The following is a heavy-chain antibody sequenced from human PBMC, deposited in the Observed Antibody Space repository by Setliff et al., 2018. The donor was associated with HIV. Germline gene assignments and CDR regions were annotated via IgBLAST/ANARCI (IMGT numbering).Heavy chain of an antibody. CDR3: ARLGTGNADHY. J-gene: IGHJ4*02. CDR1: GGSVSSTTYY. V-gene: IGHV4-39*01. D-gene: IGHD1-1*01. Sequence: PSETLSLTCTLSGGSVSSTTYYWGWLRQPPGKGLEWIVSMYYSRTTYYNPSLESRVALSVDTSKNQFSLKLSSVTAADTAVYYCARLGTGNADHYWGQGTRVTVSS. CDR2: MYYSRTT.